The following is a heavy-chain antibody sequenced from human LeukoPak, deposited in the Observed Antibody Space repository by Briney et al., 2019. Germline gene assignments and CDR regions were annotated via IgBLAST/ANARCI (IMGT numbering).Heavy chain of an antibody. CDR3: AREKVMYSAAVLNWLDP. D-gene: IGHD3-16*01. V-gene: IGHV3-21*01. CDR1: GFTFSSYS. CDR2: ISSSSSYI. J-gene: IGHJ5*02. Sequence: GGSLRLSCAASGFTFSSYSMNWVRQAPGKGLEWVSSISSSSSYIYYADSVKGRFTISRDNAKNSLYLQMNSLRAEDTAVYYCAREKVMYSAAVLNWLDPWGQGTLVTVSS.